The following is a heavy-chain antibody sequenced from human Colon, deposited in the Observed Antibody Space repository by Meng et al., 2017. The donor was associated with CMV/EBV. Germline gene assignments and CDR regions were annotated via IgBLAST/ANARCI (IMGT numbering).Heavy chain of an antibody. J-gene: IGHJ4*02. V-gene: IGHV3-11*01. D-gene: IGHD3-9*01. Sequence: MGWIRQAPGKGLKWLSYISNRGYTVYYADSVKGRFTISRDNAKSTLYLEMNHLRADDTAVYYCARTNYFDTTGYYSDDYWGQGTLVTVSS. CDR3: ARTNYFDTTGYYSDDY. CDR2: ISNRGYTV.